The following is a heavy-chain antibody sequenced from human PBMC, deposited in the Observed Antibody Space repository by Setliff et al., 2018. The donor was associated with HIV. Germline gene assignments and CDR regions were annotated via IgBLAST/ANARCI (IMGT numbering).Heavy chain of an antibody. CDR3: ARSYCGGGLCFRGLDL. D-gene: IGHD2-21*01. V-gene: IGHV4-59*12. CDR1: GGSISSYY. J-gene: IGHJ6*02. CDR2: IYYSGST. Sequence: ETLSLTCAVSGGSISSYYWSWIRQPPGKGLEWIGYIYYSGSTNYNPSLKSRVTISVDTSKNQFSLKLTSVTAADTAVYYCARSYCGGGLCFRGLDLWGQGTTVTVSS.